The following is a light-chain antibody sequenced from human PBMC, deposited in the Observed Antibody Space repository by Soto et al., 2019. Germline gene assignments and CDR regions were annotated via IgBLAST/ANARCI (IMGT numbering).Light chain of an antibody. CDR2: GAS. J-gene: IGKJ1*01. CDR3: QQYGSSPPWT. Sequence: EIVLTQSPGTLFLSSGERATLSFRASQSVSRSYLAWYQQKPGQAPRLLIYGASSRATGIPDRFSGSGSGTDFTLTISRLEPEDFAVYYCQQYGSSPPWTFGQGPKVDIK. CDR1: QSVSRSY. V-gene: IGKV3-20*01.